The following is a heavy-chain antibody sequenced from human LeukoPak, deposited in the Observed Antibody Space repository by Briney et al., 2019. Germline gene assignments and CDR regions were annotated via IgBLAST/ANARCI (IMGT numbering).Heavy chain of an antibody. CDR2: IYPGDSET. CDR1: GYRFTNYW. D-gene: IGHD3-10*01. Sequence: GESLKISCKGSGYRFTNYWIGWVRQVPGKGLEWMGIIYPGDSETRYSPSCQGQVTISADKSISTAYLQWSSLKASDTAMYYCARHVGYYGSGSYSYYYYYMDVWGKGTTVTVSS. CDR3: ARHVGYYGSGSYSYYYYYMDV. J-gene: IGHJ6*03. V-gene: IGHV5-51*01.